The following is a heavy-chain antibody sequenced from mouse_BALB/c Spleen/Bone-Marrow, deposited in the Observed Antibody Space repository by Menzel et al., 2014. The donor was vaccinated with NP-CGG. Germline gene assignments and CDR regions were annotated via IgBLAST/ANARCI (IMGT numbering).Heavy chain of an antibody. Sequence: VQLKESRPELVKPGASVKISCKASGYSFTGYFMNWVMQSHGKSLEWIGRINPYNGDTFYNQKFKGKATLTVDKSSSTAHMELRSLASEDSAVYYCAREGGYYYGSSPYFDVWGAGTTVTVSS. J-gene: IGHJ1*01. CDR3: AREGGYYYGSSPYFDV. D-gene: IGHD1-1*01. V-gene: IGHV1-20*02. CDR2: INPYNGDT. CDR1: GYSFTGYF.